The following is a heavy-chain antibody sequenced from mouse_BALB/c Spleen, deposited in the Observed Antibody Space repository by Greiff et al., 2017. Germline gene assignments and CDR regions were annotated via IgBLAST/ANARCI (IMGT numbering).Heavy chain of an antibody. V-gene: IGHV5-6-5*01. CDR2: ISSGGST. J-gene: IGHJ1*01. CDR3: ARVGRRYFDV. Sequence: EVQGVESGGGLVKPGGSLKLSCAASGFTFSSYAMSWVRQTPEKRLEWVASISSGGSTYYPDSVKGRFTISRDNARNILYLQMSSLRSEDTAMYYCARVGRRYFDVWGAGTTVTVSS. CDR1: GFTFSSYA.